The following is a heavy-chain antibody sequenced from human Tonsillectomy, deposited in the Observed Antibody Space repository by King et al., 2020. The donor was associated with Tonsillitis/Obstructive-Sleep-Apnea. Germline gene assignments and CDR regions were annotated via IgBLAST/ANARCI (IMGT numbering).Heavy chain of an antibody. V-gene: IGHV1-69*09. Sequence: QLVQSGAEVKKPGSSVKVSCQASGGTFSSYAISWVRQAPGQGLEWMGRIIPILGIANYAQKFQGRVTITADKSTSTAYMELSSLRSEDTAVYYCARSLRFLEWLFDYWGQGTLVTVSS. J-gene: IGHJ4*02. CDR2: IIPILGIA. CDR1: GGTFSSYA. D-gene: IGHD3-3*01. CDR3: ARSLRFLEWLFDY.